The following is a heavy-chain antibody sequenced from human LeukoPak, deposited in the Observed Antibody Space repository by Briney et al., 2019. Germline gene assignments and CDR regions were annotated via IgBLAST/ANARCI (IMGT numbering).Heavy chain of an antibody. CDR3: ARDAALLPGKYYYYMDV. Sequence: GGSLRLSCVASGFTLGDYNMNWVRQAPGKGLEWVSAITRSSTYMNYADSLKGRFTISRDNAKNSMYLQMNGLTAEDTAVYFCARDAALLPGKYYYYMDVWGKGTTVIVSS. CDR2: ITRSSTYM. J-gene: IGHJ6*03. CDR1: GFTLGDYN. V-gene: IGHV3-21*01. D-gene: IGHD6-25*01.